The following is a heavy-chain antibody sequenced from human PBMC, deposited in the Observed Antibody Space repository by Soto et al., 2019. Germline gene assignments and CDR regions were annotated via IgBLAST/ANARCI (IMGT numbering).Heavy chain of an antibody. V-gene: IGHV3-48*04. D-gene: IGHD2-15*01. J-gene: IGHJ6*02. Sequence: GGSLRLSCAASGFTFSSYSMNWVRQAPGKGLEWVSSISSSGSTIYYADSVKGRFTISRDNAKNSLYLQMNSLRAEDTAVYYCARDREDVSGNPSRGMDVWGQGTTVTVSS. CDR3: ARDREDVSGNPSRGMDV. CDR1: GFTFSSYS. CDR2: ISSSGSTI.